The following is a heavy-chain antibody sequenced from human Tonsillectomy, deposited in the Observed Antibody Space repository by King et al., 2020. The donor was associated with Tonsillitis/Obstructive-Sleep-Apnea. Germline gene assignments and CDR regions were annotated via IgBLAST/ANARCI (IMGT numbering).Heavy chain of an antibody. V-gene: IGHV1-18*01. CDR3: ARGIYDDY. Sequence: QLVQSGAEVKKPGASVKVSCKASGYTFTTYGISWVRQAPGQGLEWMGWISTYNGKTEYAQNLQGRVTTTTDTSTSAAYMELRSLRSDDTAVYYCARGIYDDYWGQGTLVTVSS. J-gene: IGHJ4*02. CDR1: GYTFTTYG. D-gene: IGHD3-16*01. CDR2: ISTYNGKT.